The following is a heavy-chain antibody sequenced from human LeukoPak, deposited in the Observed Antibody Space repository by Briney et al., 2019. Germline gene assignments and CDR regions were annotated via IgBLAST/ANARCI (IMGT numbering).Heavy chain of an antibody. J-gene: IGHJ4*02. CDR3: ARDPTVYYYDSSGYYYYFDY. CDR2: ISAYNGNT. V-gene: IGHV1-18*01. CDR1: GYTFTSYG. D-gene: IGHD3-22*01. Sequence: ASVTVSCKASGYTFTSYGISWERQAPGQGLEWMGWISAYNGNTNYAQKLQGRVTMTTDTSTSTAYMELRSLRSDDTAVYYCARDPTVYYYDSSGYYYYFDYWGQGTLVTVSS.